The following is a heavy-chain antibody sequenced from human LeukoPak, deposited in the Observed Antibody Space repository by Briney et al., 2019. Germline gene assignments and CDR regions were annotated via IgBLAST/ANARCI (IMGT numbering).Heavy chain of an antibody. D-gene: IGHD3-10*01. CDR2: ISHDVKTT. J-gene: IGHJ4*02. V-gene: IGHV3-30*04. CDR3: VKEAYYGWGSSPTFYFDY. CDR1: GVSFSDSV. Sequence: PGGDLRLSFVASGVSFSDSVIYWVRQAPGKGLEWVAVISHDVKTTYYADSAKGRFTISRDNSRNTVFLQMNRLRPEDTAVYYCVKEAYYGWGSSPTFYFDYWGQGTRVTVSS.